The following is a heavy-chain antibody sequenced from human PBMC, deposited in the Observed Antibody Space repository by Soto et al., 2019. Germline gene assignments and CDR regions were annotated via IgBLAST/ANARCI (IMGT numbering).Heavy chain of an antibody. Sequence: QVQLVQSGAEVKKPRASVKVSCKASGYIIISYELNWLRQATGQGLEWMGWMNPNSGNIGYAQKFQGRVIMTRNTSISTSYMELNSLTSEDTAVYYCSTHGGKYWGQGTLVTVSS. J-gene: IGHJ4*02. CDR2: MNPNSGNI. CDR3: STHGGKY. V-gene: IGHV1-8*01. CDR1: GYIIISYE. D-gene: IGHD3-16*01.